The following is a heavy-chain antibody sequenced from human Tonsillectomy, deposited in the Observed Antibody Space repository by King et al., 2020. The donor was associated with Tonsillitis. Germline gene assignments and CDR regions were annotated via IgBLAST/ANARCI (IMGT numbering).Heavy chain of an antibody. J-gene: IGHJ4*02. CDR3: ARGAKYSSSWYNY. CDR2: IYYSGSA. Sequence: QLQESGPGLVKPSETLSLTCTVSGGSISNYYWNWIRQPPGKGLEWIGYIYYSGSANYNPSLKSRVTISVDTSKNQFSLRLSSVTAADTAVYYCARGAKYSSSWYNYWGQGTLVTVSS. V-gene: IGHV4-59*08. D-gene: IGHD6-13*01. CDR1: GGSISNYY.